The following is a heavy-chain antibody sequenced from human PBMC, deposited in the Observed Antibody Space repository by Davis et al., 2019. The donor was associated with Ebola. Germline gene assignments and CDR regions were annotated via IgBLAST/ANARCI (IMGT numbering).Heavy chain of an antibody. CDR3: AGAPFFGIVGANPLGAFDI. D-gene: IGHD1-26*01. CDR1: GYTFTSYY. J-gene: IGHJ3*02. V-gene: IGHV1-46*01. Sequence: ASVKVSCKASGYTFTSYYMHWVRQAPGQGLEWMGIINPSGGSTSYAQKFQGRVTMTRDTSTSTVYMELSSLRSEDTAVYYCAGAPFFGIVGANPLGAFDIWGQGTMVTVSS. CDR2: INPSGGST.